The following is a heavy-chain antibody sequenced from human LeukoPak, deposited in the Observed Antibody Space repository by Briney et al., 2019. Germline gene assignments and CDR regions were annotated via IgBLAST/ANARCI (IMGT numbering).Heavy chain of an antibody. D-gene: IGHD4-17*01. CDR2: IYYSGST. Sequence: SETLSLTCTVSGGSISSYYWSWIRQPPGKGLEWIGYIYYSGSTNYNPSLKSRATISVDTSKNQFSLKLSSVTAADTAVYYCARHESYGAFDYWGQGTLVTVSS. CDR3: ARHESYGAFDY. V-gene: IGHV4-59*08. J-gene: IGHJ4*02. CDR1: GGSISSYY.